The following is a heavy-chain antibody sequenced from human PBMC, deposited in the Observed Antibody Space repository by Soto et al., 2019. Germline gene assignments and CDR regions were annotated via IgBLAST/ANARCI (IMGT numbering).Heavy chain of an antibody. D-gene: IGHD6-13*01. J-gene: IGHJ4*02. CDR3: ARDSPYSSYFDY. CDR1: GGSISSYY. V-gene: IGHV4-59*01. Sequence: PSETLSLTCTVSGGSISSYYWSWIRQPPGKGLEWIGYIYYSGSTNYNPSLKSRVTISVDTSKNQFSLKLSSVTAADTAVYYCARDSPYSSYFDYWGQGTLVTVSS. CDR2: IYYSGST.